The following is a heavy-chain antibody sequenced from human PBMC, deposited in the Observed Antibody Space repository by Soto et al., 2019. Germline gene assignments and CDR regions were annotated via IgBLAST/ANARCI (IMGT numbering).Heavy chain of an antibody. J-gene: IGHJ4*02. V-gene: IGHV3-9*01. CDR1: GFTFDDYA. CDR2: ISWNSGSI. D-gene: IGHD6-19*01. Sequence: GGSLRLSCAASGFTFDDYAMHWVRQAPGKGLEWVSGISWNSGSIGYADSVKGRFTISRDNAKNSLYLQMNSLRAEDTALYYCAKDKYSSGWAFDYWGQGTLVTVSS. CDR3: AKDKYSSGWAFDY.